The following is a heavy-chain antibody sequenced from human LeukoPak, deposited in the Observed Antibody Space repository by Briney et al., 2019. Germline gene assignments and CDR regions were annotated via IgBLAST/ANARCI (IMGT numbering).Heavy chain of an antibody. V-gene: IGHV1-69*05. Sequence: SVKVSRKASVGSLSSYAICWVRQEPGEGLEWMGGVIPIFGTTNYAKNFQGRVTITTDDSTNTAYIALSSLRSEDTAVYYCASSVVIRPGYFDYWGQGTLVTVSS. CDR3: ASSVVIRPGYFDY. CDR2: VIPIFGTT. CDR1: VGSLSSYA. J-gene: IGHJ4*02. D-gene: IGHD3-22*01.